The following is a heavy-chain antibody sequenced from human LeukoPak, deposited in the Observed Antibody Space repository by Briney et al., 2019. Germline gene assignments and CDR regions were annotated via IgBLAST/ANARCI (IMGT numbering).Heavy chain of an antibody. V-gene: IGHV3-11*01. J-gene: IGHJ4*02. CDR1: GFVFSDYY. Sequence: KPGGSLRLSCATSGFVFSDYYMSWIRQAPGKGLEWVSYISGSGNDISYASSVKGRFTISRDNAKGSLYLQMNSLRAADTAVYYCGTHAGRTGSDDWGQGTLVTVSS. CDR3: GTHAGRTGSDD. D-gene: IGHD3/OR15-3a*01. CDR2: ISGSGNDI.